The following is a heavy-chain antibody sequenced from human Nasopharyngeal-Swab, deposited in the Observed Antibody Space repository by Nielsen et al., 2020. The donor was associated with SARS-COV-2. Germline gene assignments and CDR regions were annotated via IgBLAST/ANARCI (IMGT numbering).Heavy chain of an antibody. J-gene: IGHJ3*02. Sequence: SETLSLTCAISGDSVFSNNAAWNWIRQSPSRGLEWLGRTYYRSKWYNEYAASVKSRVTINPDTSKNQISLQVNSMTAEDTAVYYCARRQMGAHAFDIWGQGTMVTVSS. CDR1: GDSVFSNNAA. D-gene: IGHD3-16*01. V-gene: IGHV6-1*01. CDR2: TYYRSKWYN. CDR3: ARRQMGAHAFDI.